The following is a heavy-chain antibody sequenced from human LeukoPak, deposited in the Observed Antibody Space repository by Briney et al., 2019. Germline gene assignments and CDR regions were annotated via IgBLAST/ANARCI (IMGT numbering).Heavy chain of an antibody. CDR1: GYTFTGYY. J-gene: IGHJ4*02. Sequence: ASVKVSCKASGYTFTGYYMHWVRQAPRQGLEWMGIINPSGGSTSYAQKFQGRVTMTRDTSTSTVYMELSSLRSEDTAVYYCARERTDEYSSSSGIDYWGQGTLVTVSS. V-gene: IGHV1-46*03. CDR3: ARERTDEYSSSSGIDY. CDR2: INPSGGST. D-gene: IGHD6-6*01.